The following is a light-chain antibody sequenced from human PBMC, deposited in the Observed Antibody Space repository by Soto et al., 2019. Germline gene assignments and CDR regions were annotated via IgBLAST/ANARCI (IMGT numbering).Light chain of an antibody. CDR3: SSYAGSSNV. J-gene: IGLJ1*01. Sequence: SVLTQPPSASGPPGQSVAISCTGTSSDVGGYNYVSWYQQHPGKAPKLMIYDVNKRPSGLPDRFSGSKSGNTASLTVSGLQAEDEADYYCSSYAGSSNVFGTGTKVTVL. V-gene: IGLV2-8*01. CDR1: SSDVGGYNY. CDR2: DVN.